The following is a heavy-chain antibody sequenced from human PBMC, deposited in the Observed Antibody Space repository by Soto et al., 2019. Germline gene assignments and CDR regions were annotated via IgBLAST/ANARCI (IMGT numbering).Heavy chain of an antibody. CDR2: ISSSSNSV. CDR1: GFTFSKYS. CDR3: ARRSRPIEY. J-gene: IGHJ4*02. Sequence: GGSLRLSCEGTGFTFSKYSLNWVRQAPGKGLEWISYISSSSNSVGYAVSVKDRFIISRDNAKNSLYLQMDFLRHEDTAVYYCARRSRPIEYWGRGTLVTVSS. D-gene: IGHD6-25*01. V-gene: IGHV3-48*02.